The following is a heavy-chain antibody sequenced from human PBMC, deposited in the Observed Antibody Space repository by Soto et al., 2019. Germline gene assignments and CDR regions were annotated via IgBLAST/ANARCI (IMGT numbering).Heavy chain of an antibody. V-gene: IGHV4-61*01. CDR3: ARVPLVQWLLFDY. Sequence: QVQLQESGPGLVKPSETLSLTCTVSGGSVSSGSYYWSWIRQPPGKGLEWIGYIYYSGSTNYNPSLKSRVTISVDTSKNHFALKLSSVTAADTAVYYCARVPLVQWLLFDYWGQGTLVTVSS. CDR2: IYYSGST. J-gene: IGHJ4*02. CDR1: GGSVSSGSYY. D-gene: IGHD3-22*01.